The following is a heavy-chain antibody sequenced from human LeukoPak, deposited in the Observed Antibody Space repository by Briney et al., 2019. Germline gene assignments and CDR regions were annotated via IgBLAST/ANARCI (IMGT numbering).Heavy chain of an antibody. CDR2: IYYSGST. D-gene: IGHD2-2*01. Sequence: SETLSLTCTVSGASISSSSYYWGWIRQPPGKGLEWIGSIYYSGSTDYNPSLKSRVSISIDTSKNQFSLKLSSVTAADTAVYYCARQRGYCSSISCYAWFDPWGQGTLVTVSS. CDR3: ARQRGYCSSISCYAWFDP. CDR1: GASISSSSYY. V-gene: IGHV4-39*01. J-gene: IGHJ5*02.